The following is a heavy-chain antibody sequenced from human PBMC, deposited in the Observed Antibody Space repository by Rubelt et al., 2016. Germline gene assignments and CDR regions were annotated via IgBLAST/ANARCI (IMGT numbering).Heavy chain of an antibody. J-gene: IGHJ4*02. Sequence: SSYGMHWVRQAPGKGLEWVAVIWYDGSNKHYAGSVKGRFTISRDNSKNTLYLQMNSLRAEDTAVYYCARDLLEYSSGPPHSWGQGSLVTVSS. V-gene: IGHV3-33*01. CDR2: IWYDGSNK. D-gene: IGHD6-19*01. CDR3: ARDLLEYSSGPPHS. CDR1: SSYG.